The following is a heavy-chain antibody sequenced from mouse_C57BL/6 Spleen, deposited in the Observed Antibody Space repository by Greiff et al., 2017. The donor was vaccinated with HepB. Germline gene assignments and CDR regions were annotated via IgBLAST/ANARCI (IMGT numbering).Heavy chain of an antibody. CDR2: ISYDGSN. CDR3: ARGARDYFDY. V-gene: IGHV3-6*01. CDR1: GYSITSGYY. Sequence: EVKVEESGPGLVKPSQSLSLTCSVTGYSITSGYYWNWIRQFPGNKLEWMGYISYDGSNNYNPSLKNRISITRDTSKNQFFLKLNSVTTEDTATYYCARGARDYFDYWGQGTTLTVSS. J-gene: IGHJ2*01.